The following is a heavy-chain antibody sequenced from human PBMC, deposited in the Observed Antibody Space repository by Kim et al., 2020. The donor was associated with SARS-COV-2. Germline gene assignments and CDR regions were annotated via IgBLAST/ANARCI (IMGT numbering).Heavy chain of an antibody. CDR2: IWYDGSNE. Sequence: GGSLRLSCAPSGFSFTYYGMHWVRQAPGKGLEWVADIWYDGSNEYYADSVKGRFTISRDNSKNMLFLQMNSLRAEDAGVYFCARDEEGLAGANCQLDYWGQGTLVTVSS. CDR1: GFSFTYYG. J-gene: IGHJ4*02. D-gene: IGHD1-26*01. V-gene: IGHV3-33*01. CDR3: ARDEEGLAGANCQLDY.